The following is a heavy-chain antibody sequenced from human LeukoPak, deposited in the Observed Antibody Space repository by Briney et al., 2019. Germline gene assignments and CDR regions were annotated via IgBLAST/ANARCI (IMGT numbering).Heavy chain of an antibody. CDR1: GGTFSSYA. D-gene: IGHD3-22*01. CDR3: ALGYYDSSGYLFDY. Sequence: SVKVSCKASGGTFSSYAISWVRQAPGQGLEWMGGIIPIFGTANYAQKFQGRVTITADKSRSTAYMELSSLRSEDTAVYYCALGYYDSSGYLFDYWGQGTLVTVSS. J-gene: IGHJ4*02. CDR2: IIPIFGTA. V-gene: IGHV1-69*06.